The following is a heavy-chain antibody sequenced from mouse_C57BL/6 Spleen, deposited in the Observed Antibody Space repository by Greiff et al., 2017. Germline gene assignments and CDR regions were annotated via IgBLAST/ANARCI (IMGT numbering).Heavy chain of an antibody. CDR3: ANSDYSKDYFAY. CDR1: GYTFTSYG. CDR2: IYPRSGNT. Sequence: QVQLQQSGAELARPGASVKLSCKASGYTFTSYGISWVKQRTGQGLEWIGEIYPRSGNTYYNEKFKGKATLTADKSSSTAYMELRSLTSEDSAVYFCANSDYSKDYFAYWGQGTTLTVSS. D-gene: IGHD2-5*01. J-gene: IGHJ2*01. V-gene: IGHV1-81*01.